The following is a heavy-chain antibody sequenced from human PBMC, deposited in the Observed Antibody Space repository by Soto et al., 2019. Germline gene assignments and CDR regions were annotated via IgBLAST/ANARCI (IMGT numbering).Heavy chain of an antibody. CDR2: IYHSGST. Sequence: QVQLQESGPGLVKPSGTLSLTCAVSGGSISSSNWWSWVRQPPGKGLEWIGEIYHSGSTNYNPSLKSRVTISVDTSKTQFSLKLSSVTAADTAVYYCARDGGVWAAAGNDAFDIWGQGTMVTVSS. J-gene: IGHJ3*02. CDR3: ARDGGVWAAAGNDAFDI. D-gene: IGHD6-13*01. V-gene: IGHV4-4*02. CDR1: GGSISSSNW.